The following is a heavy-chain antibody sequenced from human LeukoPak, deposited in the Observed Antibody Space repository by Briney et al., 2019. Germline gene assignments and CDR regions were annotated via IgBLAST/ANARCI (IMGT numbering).Heavy chain of an antibody. V-gene: IGHV1-46*01. J-gene: IGHJ4*02. D-gene: IGHD6-19*01. CDR2: INSSNGGA. CDR3: ARRIAVANTFDY. Sequence: ASVKVSCKASGYTFTSYYIHWVRQAPGQGLEWMGIINSSNGGATYAQKFQGRVTMTRDTSTSTVYMELSSLRSEDTAVYYCARRIAVANTFDYWGQGTLVTVSS. CDR1: GYTFTSYY.